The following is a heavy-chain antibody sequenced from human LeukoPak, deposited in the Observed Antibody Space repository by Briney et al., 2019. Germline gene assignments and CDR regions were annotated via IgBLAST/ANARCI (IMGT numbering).Heavy chain of an antibody. V-gene: IGHV1-18*01. CDR2: ISAYNGNT. CDR3: ARDLRVGATTHNFFY. D-gene: IGHD1-26*01. Sequence: GASVKVSCTASGYTFTSYGISWVRQAPGQGLEWMGWISAYNGNTNYAQTLQGRVTMTTDTSTSTAYMELRSLRSDDTAVYYCARDLRVGATTHNFFYWGQGTLVTVSS. J-gene: IGHJ4*02. CDR1: GYTFTSYG.